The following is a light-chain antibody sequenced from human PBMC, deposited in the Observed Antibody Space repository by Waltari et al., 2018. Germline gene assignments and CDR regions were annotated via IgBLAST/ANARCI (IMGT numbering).Light chain of an antibody. J-gene: IGLJ3*02. CDR3: ASYIAASTLV. CDR2: DVT. V-gene: IGLV2-14*03. Sequence: QSALTQPASVSGSPGQSITISCTGSGTDVGRYNYVSWYQHYPHKAPRLMIYDVTNRPSGGVARFSGSKSGNRASLTISGLQPEDEADDYCASYIAASTLVFGGGTRLTVV. CDR1: GTDVGRYNY.